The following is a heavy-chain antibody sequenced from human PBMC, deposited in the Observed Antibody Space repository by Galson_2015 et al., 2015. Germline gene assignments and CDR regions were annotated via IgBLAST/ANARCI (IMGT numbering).Heavy chain of an antibody. Sequence: SLRLSCAASGFTFSSYGMRWVRQAPGKGLEWVAVIWYDGSNKYYADSVKGRFTISRDNSKNTLYLQMNSLRAKDTAVYYCARDDGSGSYPFDYWGQGTLVTVSS. D-gene: IGHD3-10*01. CDR1: GFTFSSYG. CDR2: IWYDGSNK. V-gene: IGHV3-33*01. J-gene: IGHJ4*02. CDR3: ARDDGSGSYPFDY.